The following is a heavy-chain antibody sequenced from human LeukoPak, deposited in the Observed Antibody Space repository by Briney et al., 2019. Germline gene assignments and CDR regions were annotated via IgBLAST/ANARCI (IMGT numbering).Heavy chain of an antibody. CDR3: ARGEKWDLHAFDF. Sequence: GSLRLSCAASGFTFSAYEMNWIRQSPGKGLEWIGEINHSGYTDNNPSLKSRVTISVDTSKNQFSLKLTSVTAADTALYYCARGEKWDLHAFDFWGQGTMVTVSS. CDR1: GFTFSAYE. V-gene: IGHV4-34*01. D-gene: IGHD1-26*01. CDR2: INHSGYT. J-gene: IGHJ3*01.